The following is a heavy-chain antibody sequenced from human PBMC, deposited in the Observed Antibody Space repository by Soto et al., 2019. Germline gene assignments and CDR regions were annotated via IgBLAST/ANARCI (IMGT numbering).Heavy chain of an antibody. CDR2: VYNSGST. Sequence: SETLSLTCTVSGGSISSNYWTWIRRPPGKGLEWIGYVYNSGSTNYNPSLKSRVTISEDTSKSQFSLKVNSMTAADTAVYYCARYRREAVAGYTLDNWGQGILVTVSS. CDR3: ARYRREAVAGYTLDN. V-gene: IGHV4-59*01. CDR1: GGSISSNY. D-gene: IGHD6-13*01. J-gene: IGHJ4*02.